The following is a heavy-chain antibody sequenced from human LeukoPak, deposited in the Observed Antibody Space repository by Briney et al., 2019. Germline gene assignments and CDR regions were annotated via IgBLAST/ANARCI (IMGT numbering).Heavy chain of an antibody. J-gene: IGHJ3*02. CDR2: ISGSGGST. Sequence: GGSLRLSCAASGFTFDDYTMHWVRQAPGKGLEWVSAISGSGGSTYYADSVKGRFTISRDNSKNTLYLQMNSLRAEDTAVYYCARLRGGWWAFDIWGQGTMVTVSS. D-gene: IGHD3-16*01. CDR1: GFTFDDYT. V-gene: IGHV3-23*01. CDR3: ARLRGGWWAFDI.